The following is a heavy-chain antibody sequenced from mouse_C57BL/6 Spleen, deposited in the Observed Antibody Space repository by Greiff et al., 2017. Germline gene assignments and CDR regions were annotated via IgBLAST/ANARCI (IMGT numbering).Heavy chain of an antibody. V-gene: IGHV1-80*01. Sequence: VKLQESGAELVKPGASVKISCKASGYAFSSYWMNWVKQRPGKGLEWIGQIYPGDGDTNYNGKFKGKATLTADKSSSTAYMQLSSLTSEDSAVYFCARRMRALRFDYWGQGTTLTVSS. CDR2: IYPGDGDT. CDR1: GYAFSSYW. J-gene: IGHJ2*01. D-gene: IGHD3-3*01. CDR3: ARRMRALRFDY.